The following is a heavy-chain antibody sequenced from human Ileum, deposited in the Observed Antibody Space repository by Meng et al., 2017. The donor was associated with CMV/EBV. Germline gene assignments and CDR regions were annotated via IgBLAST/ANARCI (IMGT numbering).Heavy chain of an antibody. V-gene: IGHV3-23*01. Sequence: GSLGLYCVGSGFTFSSYALSWVRQAPGKGLEWVSTVSGSSITTYYADSVKGRLTISRDNYNDILSLEMNSLRAEDTALYYCVKDHKDWGHGTLVTVSS. J-gene: IGHJ4*01. CDR2: VSGSSITT. CDR1: GFTFSSYA. CDR3: VKDHKD.